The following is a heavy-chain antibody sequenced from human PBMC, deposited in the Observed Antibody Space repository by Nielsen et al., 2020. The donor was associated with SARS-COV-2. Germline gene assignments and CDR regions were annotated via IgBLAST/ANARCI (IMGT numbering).Heavy chain of an antibody. CDR3: ARDERMVRGVIIF. V-gene: IGHV3-33*01. D-gene: IGHD3-10*01. J-gene: IGHJ4*02. Sequence: GESLKISCAASGFTFSSYGMHWVRQAPGKGLEWVAVIWYDGSNKYYADSVKGRFTISRDNSKNTLYLQMNSLRAEDTAVYYCARDERMVRGVIIFWGQGTLVTVSS. CDR2: IWYDGSNK. CDR1: GFTFSSYG.